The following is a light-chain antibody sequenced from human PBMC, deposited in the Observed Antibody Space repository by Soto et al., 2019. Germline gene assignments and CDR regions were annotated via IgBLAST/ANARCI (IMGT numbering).Light chain of an antibody. J-gene: IGLJ1*01. CDR1: SSDVGTYDL. CDR2: EGT. Sequence: QSVLTQPASVSGSPGQSIAISCTGTSSDVGTYDLVSWYQQHPGKAPKLMIYEGTKRPSGVSNRFSGSKSANTASLTISGLQPEDEADYYCCSSAGSSLYVFGSGTKATVL. CDR3: CSSAGSSLYV. V-gene: IGLV2-23*01.